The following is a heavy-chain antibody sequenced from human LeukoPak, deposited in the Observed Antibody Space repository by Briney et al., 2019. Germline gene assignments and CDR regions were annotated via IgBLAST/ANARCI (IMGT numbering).Heavy chain of an antibody. J-gene: IGHJ4*02. CDR2: VSGSGGST. V-gene: IGHV3-23*01. Sequence: GGSLRLTCAGSGFTFTNYGLSWVRLAPGKGLEWVSSVSGSGGSTYYADSVKGRFTISRDNSKNTLYLQMNSLRAEDTAVYYCAKIAHSSSWLPIDYWGQGTLVTVSS. CDR1: GFTFTNYG. D-gene: IGHD6-13*01. CDR3: AKIAHSSSWLPIDY.